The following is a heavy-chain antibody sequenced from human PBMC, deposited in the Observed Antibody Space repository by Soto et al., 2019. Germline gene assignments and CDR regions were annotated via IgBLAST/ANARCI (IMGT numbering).Heavy chain of an antibody. CDR2: IYYSGST. J-gene: IGHJ6*03. V-gene: IGHV4-39*01. CDR3: ASQQGYCSGGSCYFRNYYYYYMDV. D-gene: IGHD2-15*01. CDR1: GGSISSSSYY. Sequence: SETLSLTCTVSGGSISSSSYYWGWIRQPPGKGLEWIGSIYYSGSTYYNPSLKSRVTISVDTSKNQFSLKLSSVTAADTAVYYCASQQGYCSGGSCYFRNYYYYYMDVWGKGTTVTVSS.